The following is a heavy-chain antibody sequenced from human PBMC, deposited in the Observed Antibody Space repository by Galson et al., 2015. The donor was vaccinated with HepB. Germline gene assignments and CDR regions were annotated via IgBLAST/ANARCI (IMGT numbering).Heavy chain of an antibody. Sequence: SVKVSCKASGYTFTSYGISWVRQAPGQGLEWMGWISAYNGNTNYAQKLQGRVTMTTDTSTSTAYMELRSLRSDDTAVYYCARSNRVHSSGYLRFGYWSQGTLVTVSS. CDR2: ISAYNGNT. J-gene: IGHJ4*02. CDR1: GYTFTSYG. CDR3: ARSNRVHSSGYLRFGY. D-gene: IGHD3-22*01. V-gene: IGHV1-18*01.